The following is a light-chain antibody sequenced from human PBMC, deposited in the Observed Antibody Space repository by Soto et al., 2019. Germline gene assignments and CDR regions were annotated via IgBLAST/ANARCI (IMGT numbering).Light chain of an antibody. V-gene: IGKV3-20*01. Sequence: EIVLTQSPGTLSLSPGERGTLSCRASQSVSKNNLAWYQQKPGQAPRLLIYGASNRAPGIPDRFSGSGSGTDFTLTISRLEPEDFAVYYCQQYDRSPYTFVHGTKLEIK. CDR3: QQYDRSPYT. CDR1: QSVSKNN. J-gene: IGKJ2*01. CDR2: GAS.